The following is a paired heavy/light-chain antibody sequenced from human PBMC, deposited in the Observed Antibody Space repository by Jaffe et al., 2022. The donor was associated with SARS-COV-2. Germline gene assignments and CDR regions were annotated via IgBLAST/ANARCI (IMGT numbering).Heavy chain of an antibody. CDR3: ARHRGLRTRPGGSHPYNWFDP. J-gene: IGHJ5*02. Sequence: QLQLQESGPGLVKPSETLSLTCSVSGGSISSSNYYWGWIRQPPGKGLEWIGAIYYSGSTHYNPSLKSRVTISVDTSKNQFSLKVSSVTAADTAVYYCARHRGLRTRPGGSHPYNWFDPWGQGILVTVSS. V-gene: IGHV4-39*01. D-gene: IGHD3-16*01. CDR1: GGSISSSNYY. CDR2: IYYSGST.
Light chain of an antibody. V-gene: IGLV2-14*03. Sequence: QSALTQPASVSGSPGQSITISCTGTSSDVGGYNFVSWYQQHPGKAPKLMIYDVTNRPSGVSNRFSGSKSGNTASLTISGLQAEDEADYYCSSYTSSTTLVFGGGTKLTVL. CDR2: DVT. CDR1: SSDVGGYNF. J-gene: IGLJ3*02. CDR3: SSYTSSTTLV.